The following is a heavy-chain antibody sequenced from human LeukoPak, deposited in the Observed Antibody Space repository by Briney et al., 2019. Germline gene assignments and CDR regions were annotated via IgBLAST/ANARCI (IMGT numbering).Heavy chain of an antibody. CDR1: GGTFSSYA. J-gene: IGHJ4*02. D-gene: IGHD3-22*01. Sequence: SSVKVSCKASGGTFSSYAISWVRQAPGQGLEWMGRIIPIFGTANYAQKFQGRVTITADESTSTAYMELSSLRSEDTAVYYCARAYYYDSSGYHYYFDYWGQGTLVTVSS. V-gene: IGHV1-69*01. CDR3: ARAYYYDSSGYHYYFDY. CDR2: IIPIFGTA.